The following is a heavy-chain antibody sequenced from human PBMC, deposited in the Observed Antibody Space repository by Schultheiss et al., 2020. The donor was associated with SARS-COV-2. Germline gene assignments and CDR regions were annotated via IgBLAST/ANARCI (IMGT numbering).Heavy chain of an antibody. Sequence: SQTLSLTCTVSGGSISSYYWSWIRQPPGKGLEWIGEINHSGSTNYNPSLKSRVTISVDTSKNQFSLKLSSVTAADTAVYYCARGGGWETYYYYYYMDVWGKGTTVTVSS. V-gene: IGHV4-34*01. D-gene: IGHD1-26*01. J-gene: IGHJ6*03. CDR1: GGSISSYY. CDR2: INHSGST. CDR3: ARGGGWETYYYYYYMDV.